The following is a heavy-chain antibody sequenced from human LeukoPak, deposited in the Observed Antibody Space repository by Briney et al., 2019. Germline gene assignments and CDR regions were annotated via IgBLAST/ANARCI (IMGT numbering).Heavy chain of an antibody. CDR1: GFTFSSYA. J-gene: IGHJ4*02. Sequence: GGSLRLSCAASGFTFSSYAMHWVRQAPGKGLEWVAVISYDGSNKYYADSVKGRFTISRDNSKNTLYLQMNSLRAEDTAVYYCVREATMVRGVMGGPFDYWGQGTLVTVSS. D-gene: IGHD3-10*01. CDR3: VREATMVRGVMGGPFDY. V-gene: IGHV3-30-3*01. CDR2: ISYDGSNK.